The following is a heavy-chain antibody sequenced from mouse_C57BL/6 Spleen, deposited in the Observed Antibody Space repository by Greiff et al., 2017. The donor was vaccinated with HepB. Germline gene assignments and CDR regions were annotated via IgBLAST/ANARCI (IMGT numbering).Heavy chain of an antibody. CDR2: IYPGDGDT. CDR3: AGGDEGTT. J-gene: IGHJ2*01. D-gene: IGHD2-13*01. Sequence: LEESGPELVKPGASVKISCKASGYAFSSSWMNWVKQRPGKGLEWIGRIYPGDGDTNYNGKFKGKATLTADKSSSTAYMQLSSLTSEDSAVYFCAGGDEGTTWGQGTTLTVSS. V-gene: IGHV1-82*01. CDR1: GYAFSSSW.